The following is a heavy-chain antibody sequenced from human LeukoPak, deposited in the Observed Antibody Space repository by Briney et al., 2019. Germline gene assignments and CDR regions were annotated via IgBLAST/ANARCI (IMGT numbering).Heavy chain of an antibody. CDR3: ARDSQQLDGYFDY. CDR2: ISYDGSNK. CDR1: GFTFSSYA. Sequence: GGSLRLSCAASGFTFSSYAMHWVRQAPGKGLEWVAVISYDGSNKYYADSVKGRFTISRDNSKNTLYPQMNSLRAEDTAVYYCARDSQQLDGYFDYWGQGTLVTVSS. D-gene: IGHD6-13*01. V-gene: IGHV3-30-3*01. J-gene: IGHJ4*02.